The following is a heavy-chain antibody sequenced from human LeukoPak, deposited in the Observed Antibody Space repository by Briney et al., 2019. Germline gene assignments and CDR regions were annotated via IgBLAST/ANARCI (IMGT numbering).Heavy chain of an antibody. D-gene: IGHD2-2*01. V-gene: IGHV1-2*04. CDR2: INPNSGGT. CDR3: ARYSRYCSSTSCYNTYSDAFDI. J-gene: IGHJ3*02. CDR1: GYTFTGYY. Sequence: ASVKVSCKASGYTFTGYYMHWVRQAPGQGLEWMGWINPNSGGTNYAQKFQGWITMTRDTSISTAYMELSRLRSDDTAVYYCARYSRYCSSTSCYNTYSDAFDIWGQGTMVTVSS.